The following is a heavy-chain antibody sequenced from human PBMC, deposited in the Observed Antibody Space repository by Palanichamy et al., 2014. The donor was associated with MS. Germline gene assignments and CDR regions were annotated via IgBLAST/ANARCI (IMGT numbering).Heavy chain of an antibody. J-gene: IGHJ4*02. CDR1: GGSISSSSYY. CDR2: IYYSGST. D-gene: IGHD2-15*01. CDR3: ARRCSGGSCYPYYFDY. Sequence: QLQLQESGPGLVKPSETLSLTCTVSGGSISSSSYYWGWIRQPPGKGLEWIGSIYYSGSTYYNPSLKSRVTISVDTSKNQFSLKLSSVTAADTAVYYCARRCSGGSCYPYYFDYWGQGTLVTVSS. V-gene: IGHV4-39*01.